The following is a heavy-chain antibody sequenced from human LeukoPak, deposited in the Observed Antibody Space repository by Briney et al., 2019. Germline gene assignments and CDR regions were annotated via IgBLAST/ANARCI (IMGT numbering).Heavy chain of an antibody. Sequence: GGSLRLSCATSGFTFNVFAMDWVRQVPGKGPEWISSISGSRDFIYYADSVKGRFTISRDNAKNSLFLDMNSLRVEDTAVYFCARALVGAAFVTWGQGALLTVSS. CDR2: ISGSRDFI. J-gene: IGHJ5*02. V-gene: IGHV3-21*06. D-gene: IGHD2-15*01. CDR1: GFTFNVFA. CDR3: ARALVGAAFVT.